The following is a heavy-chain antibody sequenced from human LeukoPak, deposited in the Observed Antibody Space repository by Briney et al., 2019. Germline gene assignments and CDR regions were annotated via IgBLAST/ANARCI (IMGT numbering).Heavy chain of an antibody. J-gene: IGHJ4*02. Sequence: PSETLSLTCAVSGGSISSRNWWSWVRQPPGKGLEWIGEIYHSGGTNYNPSLRSRVTMSVDTSKNQFSLKLSSVTAADTAVYYCARRLRVAAAFDYWGQGTLVTVSS. CDR2: IYHSGGT. CDR1: GGSISSRNW. CDR3: ARRLRVAAAFDY. D-gene: IGHD6-13*01. V-gene: IGHV4-4*02.